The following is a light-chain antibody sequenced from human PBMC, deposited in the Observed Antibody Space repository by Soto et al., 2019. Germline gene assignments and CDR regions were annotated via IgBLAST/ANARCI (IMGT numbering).Light chain of an antibody. CDR3: SSYTSSSTPYV. V-gene: IGLV2-14*01. Sequence: QSALTQPASVSGSPGQSITISCTGTSSDVGGYNYVSWYQQHPGTAPKLMIYEVSNRPSGVSNRFSGSKSGNTASLTISGLQAEDEADYYYSSYTSSSTPYVFGAGTKLTVL. CDR1: SSDVGGYNY. J-gene: IGLJ1*01. CDR2: EVS.